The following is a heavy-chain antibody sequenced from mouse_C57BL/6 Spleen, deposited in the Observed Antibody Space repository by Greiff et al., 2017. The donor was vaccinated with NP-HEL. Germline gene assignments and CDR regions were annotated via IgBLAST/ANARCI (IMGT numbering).Heavy chain of an antibody. CDR1: GFTFTSYW. CDR3: ARYGMDY. CDR2: IDPSGSYT. D-gene: IGHD1-1*01. J-gene: IGHJ4*01. V-gene: IGHV1-69*01. Sequence: QVQLKQSGAELVMPGASVYLSCTASGFTFTSYWMHWVKQRPGQGLEWIGEIDPSGSYTNYNPTFKGKSTWTVDKSTSTPYMQLSSLTSEDTAVYYCARYGMDYWGQGTSVTVSS.